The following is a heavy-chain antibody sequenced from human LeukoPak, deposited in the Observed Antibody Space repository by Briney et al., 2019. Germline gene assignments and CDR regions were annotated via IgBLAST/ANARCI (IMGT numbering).Heavy chain of an antibody. CDR3: ARDDYYDSSGYQTD. CDR2: IIPILGIA. D-gene: IGHD3-22*01. CDR1: GGTFSSYA. J-gene: IGHJ4*02. V-gene: IGHV1-69*04. Sequence: SVKVSCKASGGTFSSYAISWVRQAPGQGLEWMGRIIPILGIANYAQKFQGRVTITADKSTSTAYMELSSLRSEDTAVYYCARDDYYDSSGYQTDCGQGTLVTVSS.